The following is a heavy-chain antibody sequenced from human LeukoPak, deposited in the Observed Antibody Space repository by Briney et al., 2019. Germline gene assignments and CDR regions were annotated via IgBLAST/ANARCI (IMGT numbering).Heavy chain of an antibody. CDR1: GFSFSSYW. V-gene: IGHV3-74*01. Sequence: GGTLSLSCAASGFSFSSYWMHWVCQAPGKGLVWVSRINSDGSSTSYADSVKGRFTISRDNAKNTLYLQMNGLRAEDTAVYYCATSTSRAKNWFDPWGQGTLVTVSS. J-gene: IGHJ5*02. CDR3: ATSTSRAKNWFDP. D-gene: IGHD2-2*01. CDR2: INSDGSST.